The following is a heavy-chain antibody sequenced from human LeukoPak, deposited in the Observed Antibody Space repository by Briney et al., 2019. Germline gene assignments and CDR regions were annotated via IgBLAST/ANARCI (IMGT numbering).Heavy chain of an antibody. CDR2: ISGSGGST. CDR1: GFTFSSYA. Sequence: PGGSLRLSCAASGFTFSSYAMSWVRQAPGKGLEWVSAISGSGGSTYYADSVKGRFTISRDNSKNTLHLQMNSLRAEDTAVYYCAKCGYDWNYVTFVDYWGQGTLVTVSS. D-gene: IGHD1-1*01. CDR3: AKCGYDWNYVTFVDY. J-gene: IGHJ4*02. V-gene: IGHV3-23*01.